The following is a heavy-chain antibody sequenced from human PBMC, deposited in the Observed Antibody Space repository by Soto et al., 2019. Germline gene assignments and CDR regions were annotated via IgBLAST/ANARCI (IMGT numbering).Heavy chain of an antibody. Sequence: SETLSLTCTVSGGSISSYYWSWIRQPPGKGLEWIGYIYYSGSTNYNPSLKSRVTISVDTSKNQFSLKLSSVTAADTAVYYCARAYGSGSSDYYYGMDVWGQGTTVTVSS. J-gene: IGHJ6*02. CDR3: ARAYGSGSSDYYYGMDV. V-gene: IGHV4-59*01. CDR2: IYYSGST. CDR1: GGSISSYY. D-gene: IGHD3-10*01.